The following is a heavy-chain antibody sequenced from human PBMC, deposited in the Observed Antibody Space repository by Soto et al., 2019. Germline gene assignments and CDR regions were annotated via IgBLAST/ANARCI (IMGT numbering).Heavy chain of an antibody. J-gene: IGHJ4*02. CDR3: AKDRYGDYGGIDY. D-gene: IGHD4-17*01. V-gene: IGHV4-39*07. Sequence: SETLSLTCTVPGASINSGDDYWSWVRQPPGKGLEWIGSIYYSGYTYYNPSLKSRVTISVDTSKNTLFLQMNSLRAEDTAVYYCAKDRYGDYGGIDYWGQGTMVTVSS. CDR1: GASINSGDDY. CDR2: IYYSGYT.